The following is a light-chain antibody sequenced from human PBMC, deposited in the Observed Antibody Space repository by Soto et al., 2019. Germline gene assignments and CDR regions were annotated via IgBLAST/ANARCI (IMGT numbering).Light chain of an antibody. CDR3: QSYDSSSRV. J-gene: IGLJ1*01. V-gene: IGLV1-40*01. Sequence: SVLTQPPSVSGAPGQRVTISCTGSSSNIGAGYDVHWYQQLPGTAPKLLIYGNSNRPSGVPDRFSGSKSGTSASLAITGLQAEDEADYYCQSYDSSSRVFGTGTKVTVL. CDR1: SSNIGAGYD. CDR2: GNS.